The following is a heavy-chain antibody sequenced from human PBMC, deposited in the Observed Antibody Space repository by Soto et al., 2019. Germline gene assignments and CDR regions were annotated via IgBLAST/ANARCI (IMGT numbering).Heavy chain of an antibody. J-gene: IGHJ4*02. Sequence: SETLSLTCAVSGASVISTKWWSWVRQSPGKGLEWIGNIYYSGTSYSYPSLKGRVTMSVDTSKNQFSMRLSSVTAADTAVYYCTDMRGQWLPRDWGRGIMVTVSS. V-gene: IGHV4-4*02. CDR1: GASVISTKW. CDR3: TDMRGQWLPRD. D-gene: IGHD6-19*01. CDR2: IYYSGTS.